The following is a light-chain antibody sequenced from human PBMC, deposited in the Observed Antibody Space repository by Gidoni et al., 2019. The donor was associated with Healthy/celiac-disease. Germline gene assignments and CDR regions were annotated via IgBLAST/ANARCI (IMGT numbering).Light chain of an antibody. CDR2: GAS. CDR3: QQYGSSPGFT. CDR1: QSVSSSY. Sequence: EIVLTQSPGTLSLSPGERATLSCRASQSVSSSYLAWYQQKPGQAPRRLIDGASSRATGIPDRFSGSGSGTDFTLTISRLEPEDFAVYYCQQYGSSPGFTFGPGTKVDIK. J-gene: IGKJ3*01. V-gene: IGKV3-20*01.